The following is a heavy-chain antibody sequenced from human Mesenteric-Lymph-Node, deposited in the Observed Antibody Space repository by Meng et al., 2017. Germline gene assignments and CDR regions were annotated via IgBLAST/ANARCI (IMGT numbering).Heavy chain of an antibody. Sequence: ASVKVSCKASGYTFTGYYMHWVRQAPGQGLEWMGRINPNSGNTNYAQKFQERVTITRDMSTSTAYMELSSLRSEDTAVYYCAARGSDYYDSSGFDYWGQGTLVTVSS. CDR2: INPNSGNT. CDR1: GYTFTGYY. CDR3: AARGSDYYDSSGFDY. J-gene: IGHJ4*02. V-gene: IGHV1-2*06. D-gene: IGHD3-22*01.